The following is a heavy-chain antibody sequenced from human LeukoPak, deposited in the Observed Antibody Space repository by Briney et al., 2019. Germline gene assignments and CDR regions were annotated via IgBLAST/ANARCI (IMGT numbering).Heavy chain of an antibody. CDR3: ARSLRYFDWLRGRVISYYFDY. CDR2: ISSSSSYI. CDR1: GFTFSSYS. D-gene: IGHD3-9*01. J-gene: IGHJ4*02. Sequence: GGSLRLSCAASGFTFSSYSMNWVRQAPGKGLEWVSSISSSSSYIYYADSVKGRFTISRDNAKNSLYLQMNSLRAEDTAVYYCARSLRYFDWLRGRVISYYFDYWGQGTLVTVSS. V-gene: IGHV3-21*01.